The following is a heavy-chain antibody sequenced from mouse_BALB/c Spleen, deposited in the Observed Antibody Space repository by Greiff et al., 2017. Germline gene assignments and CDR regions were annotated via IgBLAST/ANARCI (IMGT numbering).Heavy chain of an antibody. V-gene: IGHV14-3*02. J-gene: IGHJ4*01. Sequence: EVKLVESGAELVKPGASVKLSCTASGFNIKDTYMHWVKQRPEQGLEWIGRIDPANGNTKYDPKFQGKATITADTSSNTAYLQLSSLTSEDTAVYYCARGAFMDYWGQGTSVTVSS. CDR2: IDPANGNT. D-gene: IGHD3-1*01. CDR1: GFNIKDTY. CDR3: ARGAFMDY.